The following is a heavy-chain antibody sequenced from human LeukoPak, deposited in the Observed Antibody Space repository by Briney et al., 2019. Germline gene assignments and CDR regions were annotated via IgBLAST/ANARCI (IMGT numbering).Heavy chain of an antibody. J-gene: IGHJ5*02. CDR1: GYTFTSYG. CDR2: ISAYNGNT. D-gene: IGHD5-24*01. Sequence: SVQVSCKASGYTFTSYGISWVSQAPGQGLEGMGWISAYNGNTNYAQNLQGRVTMTTDTSTSTAYMELRSLRSDDTAVYYCARVKRYWFDPWGQGTLVTVSS. V-gene: IGHV1-18*01. CDR3: ARVKRYWFDP.